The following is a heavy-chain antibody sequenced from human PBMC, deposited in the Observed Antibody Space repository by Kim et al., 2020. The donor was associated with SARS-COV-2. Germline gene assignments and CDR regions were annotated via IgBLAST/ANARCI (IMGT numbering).Heavy chain of an antibody. CDR2: IYYSGST. Sequence: SETLSLTCTVSGGSISSSSYYWGWIRQPPGKGLEWIGSIYYSGSTYYNPSLKSRVTISVDTSKNQFSLKLSSVTAADTAVYYCARDRPFGYSYGPVDYWGQGTLVTVSS. V-gene: IGHV4-39*07. CDR3: ARDRPFGYSYGPVDY. D-gene: IGHD5-18*01. J-gene: IGHJ4*02. CDR1: GGSISSSSYY.